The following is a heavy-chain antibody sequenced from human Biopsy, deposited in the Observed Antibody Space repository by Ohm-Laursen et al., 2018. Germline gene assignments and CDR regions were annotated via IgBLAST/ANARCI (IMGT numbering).Heavy chain of an antibody. J-gene: IGHJ4*02. CDR1: GYNFISYS. Sequence: ASVKVSCKTSGYNFISYSINWVRQAPGQGLEWMGWISPLNGDTKYGQKFQDRVTMTTDTSTSTVYMELTSLGSDDTAVYYCARGEVTFGELIVSLDSWGQGTLVTVSS. CDR2: ISPLNGDT. D-gene: IGHD3-16*02. CDR3: ARGEVTFGELIVSLDS. V-gene: IGHV1-18*01.